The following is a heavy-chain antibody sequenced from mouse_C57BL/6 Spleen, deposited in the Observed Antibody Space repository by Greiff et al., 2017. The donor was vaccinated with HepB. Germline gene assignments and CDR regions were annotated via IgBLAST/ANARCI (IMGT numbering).Heavy chain of an antibody. J-gene: IGHJ1*03. V-gene: IGHV6-3*01. CDR1: GFTFSNYW. Sequence: EVQLQESGGGLVQPGGSMKLSCVASGFTFSNYWMNWVRQSPEKGLEWVAQIRLKSDNYSTHYADSVKGRFTISRNDSKSSVYMQMNNLRAEDTGIYYGTGRITTVVGPYWYFDVWGTGTTVTVSS. CDR2: IRLKSDNYST. D-gene: IGHD1-1*01. CDR3: TGRITTVVGPYWYFDV.